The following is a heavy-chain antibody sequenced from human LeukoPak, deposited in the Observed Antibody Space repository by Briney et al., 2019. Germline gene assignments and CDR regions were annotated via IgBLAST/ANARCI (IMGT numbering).Heavy chain of an antibody. Sequence: GGSLRLSCAASGFTFSAYGMHWVRQAPGKGLEWVAFIRYDGSNQYYADSVKGRFTFSRDNPKNTLYLQMNRLRAEDTAVYYCARALYGGNSPFDYWGQGTLVTVSS. CDR2: IRYDGSNQ. CDR1: GFTFSAYG. D-gene: IGHD4-23*01. V-gene: IGHV3-30*02. CDR3: ARALYGGNSPFDY. J-gene: IGHJ4*02.